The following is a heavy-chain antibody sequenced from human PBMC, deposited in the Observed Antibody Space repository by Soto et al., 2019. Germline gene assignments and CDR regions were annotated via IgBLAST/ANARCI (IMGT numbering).Heavy chain of an antibody. CDR2: VYHSGST. CDR1: GASIGTNNW. J-gene: IGHJ4*02. Sequence: QVQLQESGPGLVEPSGTLSLTCAVSGASIGTNNWWSWVRQPPGKGLEEIGEVYHSGSTNCNTSLKSRVTISIDNSKNQFSLRLTSMTASDTAVYYCAVPRDGDFDYGSQGTLVTVSS. V-gene: IGHV4-4*02. CDR3: AVPRDGDFDY.